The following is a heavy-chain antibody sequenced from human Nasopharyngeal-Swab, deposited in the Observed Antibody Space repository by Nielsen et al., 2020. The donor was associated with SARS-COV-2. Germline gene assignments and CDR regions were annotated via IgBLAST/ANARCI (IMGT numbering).Heavy chain of an antibody. J-gene: IGHJ5*02. V-gene: IGHV3-49*02. Sequence: WIRQPPGKGLEWVGFIRSKAYGGTTEYAASVKGRFTISRDNSKNTLYLQMNSLRAEDTAVYYCARDLVPLWFGEPGLFDPWGQGTLVTVSS. D-gene: IGHD3-10*01. CDR3: ARDLVPLWFGEPGLFDP. CDR2: IRSKAYGGTT.